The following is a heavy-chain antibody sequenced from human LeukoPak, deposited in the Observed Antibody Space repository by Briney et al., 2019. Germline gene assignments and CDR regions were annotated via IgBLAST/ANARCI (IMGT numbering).Heavy chain of an antibody. V-gene: IGHV3-74*01. CDR3: ARDPGSSGIGAFDI. CDR1: GFTFSSYW. D-gene: IGHD6-19*01. J-gene: IGHJ3*02. Sequence: PGGSLRLSCAASGFTFSSYWMHWVRHAPGKGLVWVSRINSDGSSTSYADSVKGRFTISRDNAKNTLYLQMNSLRAEDTAVYYCARDPGSSGIGAFDIWGQGTMVTVSS. CDR2: INSDGSST.